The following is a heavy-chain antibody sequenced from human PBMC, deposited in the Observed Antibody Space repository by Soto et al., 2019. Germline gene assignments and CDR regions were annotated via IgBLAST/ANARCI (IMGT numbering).Heavy chain of an antibody. V-gene: IGHV1-69*13. Sequence: GASVKVSCKASGGTFSSYAISWVRQAPGQGLEWMGGIIPIFGTANYAQKFQGRVTITADESTSTAYMELSSLRSEDTAVYYCAREVYYDILTGYSADAFDIWGQGTMVTVS. CDR3: AREVYYDILTGYSADAFDI. D-gene: IGHD3-9*01. CDR1: GGTFSSYA. J-gene: IGHJ3*02. CDR2: IIPIFGTA.